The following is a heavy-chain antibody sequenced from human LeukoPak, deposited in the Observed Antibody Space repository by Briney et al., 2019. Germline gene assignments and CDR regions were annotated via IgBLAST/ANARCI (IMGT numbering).Heavy chain of an antibody. V-gene: IGHV4-31*03. CDR2: IYYSGST. CDR3: ASTRGYYGRGFDP. D-gene: IGHD3-10*01. CDR1: GGPISSGGYY. J-gene: IGHJ5*02. Sequence: PSETLSLTCTVSGGPISSGGYYWSWIRQHPGKGLEWTGYIYYSGSTYYNPSLKSRVTISVDTSKNQFSLKLSSVTAADTAVYYCASTRGYYGRGFDPWGQGTLVTVSS.